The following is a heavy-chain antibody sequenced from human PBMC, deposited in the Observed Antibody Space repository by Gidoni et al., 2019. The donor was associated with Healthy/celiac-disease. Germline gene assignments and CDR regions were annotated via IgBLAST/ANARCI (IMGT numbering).Heavy chain of an antibody. Sequence: QVRRVHPGPELKSPGASFKVSCKAPGYTSTSYAMNWFRQAPGQGLEWMGWINTNTGNPTYAQGFTGRFVFSLDTSVSTAYLQISSLKAEDTAVYYCASPEGGDYYYGMDVWGQGTTVTVSS. CDR3: ASPEGGDYYYGMDV. D-gene: IGHD3-16*01. V-gene: IGHV7-4-1*02. J-gene: IGHJ6*02. CDR2: INTNTGNP. CDR1: GYTSTSYA.